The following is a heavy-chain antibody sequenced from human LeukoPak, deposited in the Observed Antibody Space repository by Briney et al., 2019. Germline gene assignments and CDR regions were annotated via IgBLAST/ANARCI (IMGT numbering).Heavy chain of an antibody. J-gene: IGHJ6*03. D-gene: IGHD3-10*01. Sequence: GGSLRLSCAASGFSFSSYWMSWVRQAPGKGLEWVANIKKDGSEKYYVDSVKGRFTISRDNAKNSLYLQVNSLRAEDTAVYYCARETELWFGDNYMDVWGKGTTVTVSS. V-gene: IGHV3-7*01. CDR3: ARETELWFGDNYMDV. CDR1: GFSFSSYW. CDR2: IKKDGSEK.